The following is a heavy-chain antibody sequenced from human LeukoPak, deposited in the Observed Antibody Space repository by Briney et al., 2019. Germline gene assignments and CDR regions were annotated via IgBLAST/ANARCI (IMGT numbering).Heavy chain of an antibody. V-gene: IGHV3-15*01. CDR2: IKSNSAGGTS. D-gene: IGHD2-2*01. J-gene: IGHJ6*02. Sequence: GGSLRLSCAASGFNFNYAWMSWVRQAPGKGLEWVGRIKSNSAGGTSEYAAPVRGRFTISRDDSKNTLYLQMDSLKTEDTAVYYCTTTCSSLHYSGMDVWGQGTTVTVSS. CDR3: TTTCSSLHYSGMDV. CDR1: GFNFNYAW.